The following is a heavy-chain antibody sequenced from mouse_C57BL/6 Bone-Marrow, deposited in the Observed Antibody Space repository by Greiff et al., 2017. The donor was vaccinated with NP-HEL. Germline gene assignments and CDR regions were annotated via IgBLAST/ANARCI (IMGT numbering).Heavy chain of an antibody. V-gene: IGHV1-53*01. CDR2: INPSNGGT. D-gene: IGHD2-5*01. Sequence: QVQLKQPGTELVKPGASVKLSCKASGYTFTSYWMHWVKQRPGQGLEWIGNINPSNGGTNYNEKFKSKATLTVDKSSSTAYMQLSSLTSEDSAVYYCAREGSNSYPYYFDYWGQGTTLTVSS. CDR3: AREGSNSYPYYFDY. CDR1: GYTFTSYW. J-gene: IGHJ2*01.